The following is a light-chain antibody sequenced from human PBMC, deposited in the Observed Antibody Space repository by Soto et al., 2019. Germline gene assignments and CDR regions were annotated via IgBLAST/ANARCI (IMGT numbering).Light chain of an antibody. Sequence: DIVMTQSPDSLPVSLGERATINCKSSQRVFYSTNNQNYLAWYQQKPGRPPKLLIYWASTRESGVPDRFSGSGSGTDFTLTISTLQAEDVAVYYWQQYYSKPPLFGPGTKVDIK. J-gene: IGKJ3*01. CDR1: QRVFYSTNNQNY. V-gene: IGKV4-1*01. CDR2: WAS. CDR3: QQYYSKPPL.